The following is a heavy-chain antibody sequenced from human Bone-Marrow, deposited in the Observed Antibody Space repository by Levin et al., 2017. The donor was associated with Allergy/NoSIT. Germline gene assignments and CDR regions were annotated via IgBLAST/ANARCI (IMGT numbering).Heavy chain of an antibody. CDR2: INTYGTST. D-gene: IGHD3-3*01. CDR3: ARESRSLVGMDV. CDR1: GFSFTSHW. J-gene: IGHJ6*02. Sequence: GGSLRLSCVASGFSFTSHWMHWVRQVPGKGLVWVSRINTYGTSTTYADSVKGRFTISRDNAQNSMYLQMNFLRADDTAVYYCARESRSLVGMDVWGQGTTVTVSS. V-gene: IGHV3-74*01.